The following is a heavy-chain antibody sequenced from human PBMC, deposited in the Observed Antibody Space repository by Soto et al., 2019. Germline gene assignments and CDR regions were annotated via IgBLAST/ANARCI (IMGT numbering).Heavy chain of an antibody. CDR3: ARGQTQAGPLGRKTNWFDP. D-gene: IGHD3-10*01. CDR1: GYSFTSYW. Sequence: GESLKISCKGSGYSFTSYWIGWVRQMPGKGLEWMGIIYPGDSDTRYSPSFQGQVTISADKSISTAYLQWSSLKASDTAMYYCARGQTQAGPLGRKTNWFDPWGQGTLVTVSS. J-gene: IGHJ5*02. CDR2: IYPGDSDT. V-gene: IGHV5-51*01.